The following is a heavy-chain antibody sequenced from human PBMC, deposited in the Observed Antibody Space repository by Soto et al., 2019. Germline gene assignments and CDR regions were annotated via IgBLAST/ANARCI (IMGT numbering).Heavy chain of an antibody. Sequence: QVQLVQSGAEVKKPGSSVRVSCKASKGTFNRDAITWVRQVPGQGLEWMGGIIPMAGTADYAQKFQGRVTITADESTGTAYMELSSLRSEDTAVYYWARRAAVSVTILGFDPWGQGTLVTVSS. CDR3: ARRAAVSVTILGFDP. D-gene: IGHD6-19*01. CDR1: KGTFNRDA. J-gene: IGHJ5*02. CDR2: IIPMAGTA. V-gene: IGHV1-69*01.